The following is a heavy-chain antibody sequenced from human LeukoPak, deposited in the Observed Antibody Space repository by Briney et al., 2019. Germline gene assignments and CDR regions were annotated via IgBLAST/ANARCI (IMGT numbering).Heavy chain of an antibody. V-gene: IGHV3-48*04. CDR2: INSSSSTI. J-gene: IGHJ4*02. CDR1: GFTFSSCS. Sequence: PGGSLRLSCVASGFTFSSCSMNWVRQAPGKGLEWISYINSSSSTIYYADSVKGRFIVSRDNAKNSLYLQMNSLRAEDTAVYYCAKDPTGYYYDSSGYLLPDYWGQGTLVTVSS. D-gene: IGHD3-22*01. CDR3: AKDPTGYYYDSSGYLLPDY.